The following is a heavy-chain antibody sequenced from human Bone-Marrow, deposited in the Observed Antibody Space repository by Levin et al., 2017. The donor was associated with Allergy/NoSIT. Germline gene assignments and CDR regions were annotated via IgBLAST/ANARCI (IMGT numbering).Heavy chain of an antibody. V-gene: IGHV3-23*01. D-gene: IGHD3-22*01. CDR2: VSGSGFRT. Sequence: SCAASGFTFSNYAINWVRQAPGKGLEWVSAVSGSGFRTHYADSVEGRFTISRDNSKNSVYVQMNSLRVDDTAVYYCVKGEDSSGFRFWGRGTLVTVSS. J-gene: IGHJ4*02. CDR1: GFTFSNYA. CDR3: VKGEDSSGFRF.